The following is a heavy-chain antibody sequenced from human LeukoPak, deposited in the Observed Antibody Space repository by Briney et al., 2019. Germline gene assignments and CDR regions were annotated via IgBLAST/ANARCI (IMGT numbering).Heavy chain of an antibody. Sequence: ASVKVSCKASGYTFTGYYMHWVRQAHGQGLEWMGRINPNSGGTNYAQKFQGRVTMTRDTSISTAYMELSRLRSDDTAVYYCARLYYYDSSGSINWFDPWGQGTLVTVSS. V-gene: IGHV1-2*06. D-gene: IGHD3-22*01. CDR3: ARLYYYDSSGSINWFDP. CDR2: INPNSGGT. J-gene: IGHJ5*02. CDR1: GYTFTGYY.